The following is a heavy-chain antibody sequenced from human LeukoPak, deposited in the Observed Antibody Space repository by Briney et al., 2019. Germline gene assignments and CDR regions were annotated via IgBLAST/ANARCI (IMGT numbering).Heavy chain of an antibody. CDR3: TRIYDTNMDV. Sequence: QPGGSLRLSCVASGFTFSGSAMHWVRQASGKGLEWVGRIRTKPNNYATAYAASVKGRFTISRDDSKNTAYLQMNSLKTEDTAVYYCTRIYDTNMDVWGKGTTVTVSS. CDR1: GFTFSGSA. D-gene: IGHD3-22*01. J-gene: IGHJ6*03. CDR2: IRTKPNNYAT. V-gene: IGHV3-73*01.